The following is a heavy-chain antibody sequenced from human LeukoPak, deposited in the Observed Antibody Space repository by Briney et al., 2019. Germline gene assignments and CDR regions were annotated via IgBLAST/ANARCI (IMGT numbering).Heavy chain of an antibody. CDR2: ISSSSSYI. CDR1: GFTFSSCS. V-gene: IGHV3-21*01. D-gene: IGHD6-13*01. Sequence: GGSLRLSCAASGFTFSSCSMNWVRQAPGKGLEWVSSISSSSSYIYYADSVKGRFTISRDNAKNSLYLQMNSLRAEDTAVYYCATDSSWYNWFDPWGQGTLVTVSS. J-gene: IGHJ5*02. CDR3: ATDSSWYNWFDP.